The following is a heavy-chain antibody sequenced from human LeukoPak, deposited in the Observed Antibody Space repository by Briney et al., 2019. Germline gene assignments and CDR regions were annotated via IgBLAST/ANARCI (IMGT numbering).Heavy chain of an antibody. CDR1: GFTFSSYA. CDR2: ISYDGSNK. D-gene: IGHD3-10*01. Sequence: GGSLRLSCAASGFTFSSYAMHWVRQAPGKGLERVAVISYDGSNKYYADSVKGRFTISRDNSKNTLYLQMNSLRAENTAVYYCARDRGITMVRGVIMHYYYGMDVWGKGPTVTVFS. V-gene: IGHV3-30*04. CDR3: ARDRGITMVRGVIMHYYYGMDV. J-gene: IGHJ6*04.